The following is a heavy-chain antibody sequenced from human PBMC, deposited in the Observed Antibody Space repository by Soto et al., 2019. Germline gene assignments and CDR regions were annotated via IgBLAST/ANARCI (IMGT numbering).Heavy chain of an antibody. CDR1: GFTVSSND. CDR2: IYSSGST. V-gene: IGHV3-53*01. D-gene: IGHD3-22*01. J-gene: IGHJ4*02. CDR3: ARRPLNSNGAY. Sequence: EVPLVESGGDLIQPGGSLRLSCAASGFTVSSNDMSWVRQAPGKGLEWVSLIYSSGSTHYADSVKGRFTISRDISKNTVHLQMNTLRAEDTAVYYCARRPLNSNGAYWGQGTLVTVSS.